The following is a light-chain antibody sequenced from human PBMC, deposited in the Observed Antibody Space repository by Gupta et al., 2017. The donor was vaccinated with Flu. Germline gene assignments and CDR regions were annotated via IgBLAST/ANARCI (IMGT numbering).Light chain of an antibody. CDR1: QAIRND. CDR3: LQDYNYPWT. CDR2: AAS. V-gene: IGKV1-6*01. Sequence: AIQMTQSPSSLSASVGDRVTITCRASQAIRNDLGWYQQKPGRAPKLLIFAASSLQTGVPSRFSGSGSDTDFTLTISSLQPEDFATYYCLQDYNYPWTLGQGTKVEIK. J-gene: IGKJ1*01.